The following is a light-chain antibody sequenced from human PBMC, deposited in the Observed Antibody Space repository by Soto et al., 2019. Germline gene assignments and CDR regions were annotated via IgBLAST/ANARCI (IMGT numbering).Light chain of an antibody. CDR1: QGVSTY. CDR2: AAS. CDR3: QQYYSYPIT. V-gene: IGKV1D-8*01. Sequence: VLGMKQNTSLLSASTGDRVTITCQTSQGVSTYVAWYQQKPGKPPKPLIYAASTLHSGVPARFSGSGSGTDFTLTISGLQSEDFATYDCQQYYSYPITFGQPTLL. J-gene: IGKJ5*01.